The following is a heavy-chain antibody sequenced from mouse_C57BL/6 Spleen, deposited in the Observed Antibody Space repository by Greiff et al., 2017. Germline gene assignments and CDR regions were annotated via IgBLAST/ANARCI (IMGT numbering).Heavy chain of an antibody. CDR3: ASQGTTVVASGYFDV. V-gene: IGHV1-61*01. CDR1: GYTFTSYW. Sequence: QVQLQQPGAELVRPGSSVKLSCKASGYTFTSYWMAWVKQRPGQGLEWIGNIYPSDSDTHYNQKFKDKATVTVDKSSCTAYMQLSGLTSEVSAVYSWASQGTTVVASGYFDVWGTGTTGTVSS. J-gene: IGHJ1*03. CDR2: IYPSDSDT. D-gene: IGHD1-1*01.